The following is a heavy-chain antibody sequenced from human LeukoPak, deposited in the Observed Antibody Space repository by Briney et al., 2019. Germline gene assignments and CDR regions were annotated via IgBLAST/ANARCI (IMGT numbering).Heavy chain of an antibody. J-gene: IGHJ4*02. D-gene: IGHD2-21*01. CDR1: GGSISGSNYY. CDR3: GGRGAGIPYESNDY. CDR2: ISYSGRT. Sequence: PSETLSLTCTVSGGSISGSNYYWGWIRQPPGKGLECIGSISYSGRTYYNPSLKSRVTISVDTSQNQFSLKLNSVTAADTAVYYCGGRGAGIPYESNDYWGQGTLVTVSS. V-gene: IGHV4-39*01.